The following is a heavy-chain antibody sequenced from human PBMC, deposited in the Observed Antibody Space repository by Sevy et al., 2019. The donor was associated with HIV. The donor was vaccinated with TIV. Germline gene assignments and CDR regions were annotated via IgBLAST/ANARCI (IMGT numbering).Heavy chain of an antibody. Sequence: SETLSLTCTVSGGSISNYYWSWIRQPPGKGLEWIGYIYNSGSTNYNPSLKSRVTTSVDTSKNQFALKMTSVTAADTAVYYCARQGSSSEFGFHFDVWGQGTMVTVSS. V-gene: IGHV4-59*13. J-gene: IGHJ3*01. CDR3: ARQGSSSEFGFHFDV. D-gene: IGHD6-13*01. CDR1: GGSISNYY. CDR2: IYNSGST.